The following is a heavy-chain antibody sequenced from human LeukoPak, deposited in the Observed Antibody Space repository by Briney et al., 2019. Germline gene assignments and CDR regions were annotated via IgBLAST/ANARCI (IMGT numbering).Heavy chain of an antibody. CDR2: IIPIFGTA. CDR1: GGTFSSYA. Sequence: ASGKVSCKASGGTFSSYAISWVRQAPGQGLEWMGGIIPIFGTANYAQKFQGRVTITADESTSTAYMELSSLRSEDTAVYYYASGKNWFFDYWGQGTLVTVSS. D-gene: IGHD3-10*01. J-gene: IGHJ4*02. CDR3: ASGKNWFFDY. V-gene: IGHV1-69*13.